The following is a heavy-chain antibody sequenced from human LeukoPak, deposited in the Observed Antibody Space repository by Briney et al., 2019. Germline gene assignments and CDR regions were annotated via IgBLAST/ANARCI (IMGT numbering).Heavy chain of an antibody. J-gene: IGHJ6*03. CDR2: MNPNSGNT. Sequence: GASVKVSCKASGYAFTSYDINWVRQATGQGLEWVGWMNPNSGNTGYAQKFQGRVTMTRNTSISTAYMELSSLRSEDTAVYYCAREEGLELRYYYMDVWGKGTTVTVSS. CDR3: AREEGLELRYYYMDV. V-gene: IGHV1-8*01. D-gene: IGHD1-26*01. CDR1: GYAFTSYD.